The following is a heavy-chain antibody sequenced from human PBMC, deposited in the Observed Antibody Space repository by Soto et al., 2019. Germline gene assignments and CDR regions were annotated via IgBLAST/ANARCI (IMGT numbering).Heavy chain of an antibody. Sequence: GGSLRLSCAASGFTFSSYDMHWVRQATGKGLEWVSAIGTAGDTYYPGSVKGRFTISRENAKNSLYLQMNSLRAGDTAVYYCARGITGRLASWFDPWGQGTLVTVSS. CDR3: ARGITGRLASWFDP. D-gene: IGHD3-16*01. V-gene: IGHV3-13*01. CDR1: GFTFSSYD. CDR2: IGTAGDT. J-gene: IGHJ5*02.